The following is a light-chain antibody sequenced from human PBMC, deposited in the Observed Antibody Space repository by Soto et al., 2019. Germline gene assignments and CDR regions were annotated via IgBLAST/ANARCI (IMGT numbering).Light chain of an antibody. CDR2: DVT. Sequence: QSALTQPASVSGSPGQSITISCTGTSSVVGGYNSVSWYQQHPGKAPKLMIYDVTDRPSGVSNRFSGSKSGNTASLTISGLQLEDYADYYCSSHTSDSTLHFGPGTK. CDR1: SSVVGGYNS. CDR3: SSHTSDSTLH. V-gene: IGLV2-14*01. J-gene: IGLJ1*01.